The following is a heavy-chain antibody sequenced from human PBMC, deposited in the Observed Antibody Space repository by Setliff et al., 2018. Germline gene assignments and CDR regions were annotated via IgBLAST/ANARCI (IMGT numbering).Heavy chain of an antibody. J-gene: IGHJ4*02. CDR1: EFTFSSYS. D-gene: IGHD3-16*01. Sequence: GGSLRLSCAASEFTFSSYSMNWVRQAPGKGLEWVSYISSSSTIYYADSVKGRFTISRDNAKNSLYLQMNSLRAEDTAVYYCARDQLWRGYYFDYWGQGTLVTVSS. CDR3: ARDQLWRGYYFDY. V-gene: IGHV3-48*04. CDR2: ISSSSTI.